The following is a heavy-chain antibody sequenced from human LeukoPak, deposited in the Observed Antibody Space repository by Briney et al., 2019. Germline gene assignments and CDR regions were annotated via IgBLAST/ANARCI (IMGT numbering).Heavy chain of an antibody. CDR1: GFIFSNYW. V-gene: IGHV3-7*01. J-gene: IGHJ6*03. D-gene: IGHD3-3*01. CDR2: IKQDGSEK. CDR3: ARLRYNDFWSGSWKYFYYMDV. Sequence: GGSLRLSCVASGFIFSNYWMSWVRQVPGKGLEWVANIKQDGSEKYYVDSVKGRFTVSRDNAKNSLFLQMNSLRAEDTAVYFCARLRYNDFWSGSWKYFYYMDVWGKGTTVTVSS.